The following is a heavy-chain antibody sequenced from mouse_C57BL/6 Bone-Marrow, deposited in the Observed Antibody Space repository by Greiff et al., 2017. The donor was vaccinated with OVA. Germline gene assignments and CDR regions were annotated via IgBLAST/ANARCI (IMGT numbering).Heavy chain of an antibody. CDR2: INPNYGTT. CDR3: ARHLRRYDWAMDY. V-gene: IGHV1-39*01. J-gene: IGHJ4*01. D-gene: IGHD2-12*01. Sequence: EVKLQQSGPELVKPGASVKISCKASGYSFTDYNMHWVKQSNGKSLEWIGVINPNYGTTSYNQKFKGKATLTVDQSSSTAYLQLNSLTSEDSAVYYCARHLRRYDWAMDYWGQGTSVTVSS. CDR1: GYSFTDYN.